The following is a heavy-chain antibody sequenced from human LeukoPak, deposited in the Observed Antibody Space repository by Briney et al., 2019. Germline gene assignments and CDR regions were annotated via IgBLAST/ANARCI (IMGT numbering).Heavy chain of an antibody. V-gene: IGHV1-18*01. Sequence: GASVKVSCKASGCTFTSYGISWVREAPGQGLEWMGWISAYNGNTNYAQKLQGRVTMATDTSTSTAYMELRSLRSDDTAVYYCARFYANDNWFDPWGQGTLVTVSS. D-gene: IGHD3-16*01. J-gene: IGHJ5*02. CDR1: GCTFTSYG. CDR3: ARFYANDNWFDP. CDR2: ISAYNGNT.